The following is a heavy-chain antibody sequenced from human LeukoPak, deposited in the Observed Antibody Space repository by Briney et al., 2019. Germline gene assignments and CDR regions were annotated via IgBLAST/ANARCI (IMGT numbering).Heavy chain of an antibody. J-gene: IGHJ3*02. D-gene: IGHD6-13*01. CDR3: AKDIRDSSSWVDGAFDI. CDR1: GFTFDDYA. V-gene: IGHV3-9*01. CDR2: ISWNSGSI. Sequence: QAGGSLRLSCAASGFTFDDYAMHWVRQAPGKGLEWVSGISWNSGSIGYADSVKGRFTISRDNAKNSLYLQMNSLRAEDTALYYCAKDIRDSSSWVDGAFDIWGQGTMVTVSS.